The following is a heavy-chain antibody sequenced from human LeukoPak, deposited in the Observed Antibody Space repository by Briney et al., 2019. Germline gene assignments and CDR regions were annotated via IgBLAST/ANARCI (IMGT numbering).Heavy chain of an antibody. CDR1: GFTFDDYA. V-gene: IGHV3-43D*03. J-gene: IGHJ4*02. D-gene: IGHD3-3*01. CDR2: ISWDGGST. CDR3: AKDMGELRFLESLFDY. Sequence: PGGSLRLSCAASGFTFDDYAMHWVRQAPGKGLEWVSLISWDGGSTYYADSVKGRFTISRDNSKNSLYLQMNSLRAEDTALYYCAKDMGELRFLESLFDYWGQGTLVTVSS.